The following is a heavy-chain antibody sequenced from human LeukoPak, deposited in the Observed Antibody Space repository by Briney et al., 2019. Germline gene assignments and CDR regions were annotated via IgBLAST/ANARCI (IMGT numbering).Heavy chain of an antibody. CDR1: GFTFSSYW. CDR2: IKQDGSEK. V-gene: IGHV3-7*01. D-gene: IGHD5-18*01. CDR3: ATSTAGFDY. J-gene: IGHJ4*02. Sequence: GSLRLSCAASGFTFSSYWMSWVRQAPGEGLEWVANIKQDGSEKYYVDSVKGRFTISRDNTKNSLFLQMNSLRAEDTAVYYCATSTAGFDYWGQGTLVTVSS.